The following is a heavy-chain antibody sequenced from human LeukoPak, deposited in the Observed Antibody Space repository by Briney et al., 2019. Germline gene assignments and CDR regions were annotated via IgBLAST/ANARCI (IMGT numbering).Heavy chain of an antibody. D-gene: IGHD3-3*01. Sequence: ASVKVSCKASGYTFTSYGISWVRQAPGQGLEWMGWISAYNGNTNYAQKLQGRVTMTTDTPTSTAYMELRSLRSDDTAVYYCARETITIFGDQEVDYWGQGTLVTVSS. CDR1: GYTFTSYG. V-gene: IGHV1-18*01. CDR2: ISAYNGNT. J-gene: IGHJ4*02. CDR3: ARETITIFGDQEVDY.